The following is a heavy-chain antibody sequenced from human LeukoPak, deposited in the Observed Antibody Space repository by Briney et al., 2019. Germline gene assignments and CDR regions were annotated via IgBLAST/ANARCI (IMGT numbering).Heavy chain of an antibody. J-gene: IGHJ6*03. CDR3: ARGRQDVNMILVVMAGVSYYLDV. CDR2: ISPSGSS. D-gene: IGHD3-22*01. CDR1: GFTFSSYA. V-gene: IGHV4-34*08. Sequence: PGGSLRLSCAASGFTFSSYAMNWVRQTPGKGLEWIGEISPSGSSTYNPSLKSRVTISVDTSKNQFSLKLRSVTAADTAVYYCARGRQDVNMILVVMAGVSYYLDVWSKGATVTVS.